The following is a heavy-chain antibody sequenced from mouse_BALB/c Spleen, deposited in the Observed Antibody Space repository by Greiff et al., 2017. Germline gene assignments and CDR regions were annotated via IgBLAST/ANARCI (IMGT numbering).Heavy chain of an antibody. J-gene: IGHJ3*01. V-gene: IGHV5-17*02. CDR2: ISSGSSTI. Sequence: EVMLVESGGDLVQPGGSRKLSCAASGFTFSSFGMHWVRQAPEKGLEWVAYISSGSSTIYYADTVKGRFTISRDNPKNTLFLQMTSLRSEDTAMYYCARGYSMITPFAYWGQGTLVTVSA. D-gene: IGHD2-4*01. CDR1: GFTFSSFG. CDR3: ARGYSMITPFAY.